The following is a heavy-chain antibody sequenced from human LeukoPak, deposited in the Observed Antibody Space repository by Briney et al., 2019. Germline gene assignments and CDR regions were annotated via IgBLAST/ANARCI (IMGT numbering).Heavy chain of an antibody. Sequence: SETLSLTCTVSGGSISSYYWSWIRQPPGKGLEWIGYIYSNGITKYNASLKSRLTISIDTSKNKFSLKLNSVTAADTAVYYCARQGDSSGNFDNWGQGTVVTVSS. J-gene: IGHJ4*02. D-gene: IGHD3-22*01. V-gene: IGHV4-59*08. CDR2: IYSNGIT. CDR3: ARQGDSSGNFDN. CDR1: GGSISSYY.